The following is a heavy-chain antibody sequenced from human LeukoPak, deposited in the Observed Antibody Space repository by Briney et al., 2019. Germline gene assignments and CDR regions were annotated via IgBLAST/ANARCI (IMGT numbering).Heavy chain of an antibody. V-gene: IGHV3-23*01. CDR2: ISGSCVSI. J-gene: IGHJ4*02. CDR3: AKDSPGYSVWRDY. D-gene: IGHD3-16*01. Sequence: GGSLRLSCAASGFTFSSYAMIWVRQAPGKGLEWVSSISGSCVSIYYADSVKGRFTISRDNSKNTLYLQMNSLRAEDTAVYYCAKDSPGYSVWRDYWGQGTLVTVSS. CDR1: GFTFSSYA.